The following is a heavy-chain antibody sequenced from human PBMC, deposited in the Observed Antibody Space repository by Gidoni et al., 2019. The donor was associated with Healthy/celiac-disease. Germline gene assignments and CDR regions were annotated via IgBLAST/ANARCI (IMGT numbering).Heavy chain of an antibody. Sequence: EVQLVESGGGLVQPGRSLRLSCAASGFTFDDYDMHWVRQAPGKGLEWVSGISWNSGSIGYADSVKGRFTISRDNAKNSLYLQMNSLRAEDTALYYCAKDIGSGWYGVWDYYYGMDVWGQGTTVTVSS. CDR3: AKDIGSGWYGVWDYYYGMDV. CDR1: GFTFDDYD. J-gene: IGHJ6*02. D-gene: IGHD6-19*01. V-gene: IGHV3-9*01. CDR2: ISWNSGSI.